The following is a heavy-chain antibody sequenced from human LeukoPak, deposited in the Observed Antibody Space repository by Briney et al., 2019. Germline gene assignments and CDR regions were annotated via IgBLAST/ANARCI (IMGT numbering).Heavy chain of an antibody. D-gene: IGHD4-17*01. CDR2: FYYSGST. Sequence: PSETLSLTCTVSGDSITSSSYYWAWIRQPPGKGLEWIGSFYYSGSTYYSPSLKSRVTISVDTSKNQFSLKLSSVTAADTAVYYCARRNYGGAIDYRGQGSLVTVSS. V-gene: IGHV4-39*01. CDR3: ARRNYGGAIDY. J-gene: IGHJ4*02. CDR1: GDSITSSSYY.